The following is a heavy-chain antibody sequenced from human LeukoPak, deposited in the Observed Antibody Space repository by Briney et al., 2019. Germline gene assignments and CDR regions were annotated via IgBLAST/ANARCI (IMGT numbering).Heavy chain of an antibody. CDR2: IWYDGSNK. CDR3: AKRQGGDYGHFDY. CDR1: GFTFSSHG. Sequence: GRSLRLSCAASGFTFSSHGMHWVRQAPGKGLEWVAVIWYDGSNKDYADSVKGRFTISRDSSKSTLYLQMNSLRADDTAVYYCAKRQGGDYGHFDYWGQGTLVTVSS. J-gene: IGHJ4*02. D-gene: IGHD4-17*01. V-gene: IGHV3-33*06.